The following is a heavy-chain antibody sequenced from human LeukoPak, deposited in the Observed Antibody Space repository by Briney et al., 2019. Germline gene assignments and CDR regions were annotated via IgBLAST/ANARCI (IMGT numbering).Heavy chain of an antibody. D-gene: IGHD6-19*01. Sequence: GGSLRLSCAASRFTFSSYAMSWVRQAPGKGLEWVSAISGSGGSTYYADSVKGRFTISRDNSKNTLYLQMNSLRAEDTAVYYCAKDRYGAVAGCLDYWGQGTLVTVYS. CDR1: RFTFSSYA. J-gene: IGHJ4*02. CDR3: AKDRYGAVAGCLDY. V-gene: IGHV3-23*01. CDR2: ISGSGGST.